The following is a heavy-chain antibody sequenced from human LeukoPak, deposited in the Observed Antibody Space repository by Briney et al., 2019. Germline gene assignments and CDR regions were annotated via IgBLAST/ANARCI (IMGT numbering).Heavy chain of an antibody. CDR3: AKVSTAVSLAIDY. V-gene: IGHV3-21*06. CDR2: ISISSTYI. Sequence: GGSLRLSCAASGFTFSSYAMSWVRQAPGKGLEWVSVISISSTYIYYADSVKGRFTISRDNAKNSLYLQMNSLRAEDTAVYYCAKVSTAVSLAIDYWGQGTLVTVST. J-gene: IGHJ4*02. D-gene: IGHD6-13*01. CDR1: GFTFSSYA.